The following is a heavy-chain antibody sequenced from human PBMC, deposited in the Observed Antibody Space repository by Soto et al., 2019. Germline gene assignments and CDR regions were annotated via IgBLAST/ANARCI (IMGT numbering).Heavy chain of an antibody. J-gene: IGHJ6*02. D-gene: IGHD2-8*01. V-gene: IGHV3-30-3*01. CDR3: ARGGVDYAMDV. CDR1: GFTFSRYT. CDR2: ISYDESNQ. Sequence: QVQLVESGGCVVQPGRSLRLSCAASGFTFSRYTMHWVRQAPGKGLEWVALISYDESNQYYADSVKGRFTISRDTSKITLYLQMNSLRPEDTAVYYCARGGVDYAMDVWGQGTTVTVSS.